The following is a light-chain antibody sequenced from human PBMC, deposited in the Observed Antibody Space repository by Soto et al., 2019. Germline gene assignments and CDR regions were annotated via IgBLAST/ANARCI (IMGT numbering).Light chain of an antibody. CDR2: DVT. V-gene: IGLV2-14*03. J-gene: IGLJ2*01. CDR3: SSYTGSSTVV. CDR1: SSDVGGYNY. Sequence: QSALTQPASVSGSPGQSITISCTGTSSDVGGYNYVSWYQQHPGKAPKFVIYDVTNRPSGVSNRFSGSKSGNTASLTISGLQAEDESDYYCSSYTGSSTVVFGGGTTLTVL.